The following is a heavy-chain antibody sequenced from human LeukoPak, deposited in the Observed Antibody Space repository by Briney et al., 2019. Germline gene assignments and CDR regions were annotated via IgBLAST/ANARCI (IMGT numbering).Heavy chain of an antibody. Sequence: GGSLRLSCAASGFTFDDYAMHWVRQVPGKGLEWVSGISWNSGSIGYADSVKGRFTISRDNAKNSLYLQMNSLRAEDTAVYYCARGSPYEPLDYWGQGTLVTVSS. V-gene: IGHV3-9*01. D-gene: IGHD3-3*01. CDR1: GFTFDDYA. CDR3: ARGSPYEPLDY. J-gene: IGHJ4*02. CDR2: ISWNSGSI.